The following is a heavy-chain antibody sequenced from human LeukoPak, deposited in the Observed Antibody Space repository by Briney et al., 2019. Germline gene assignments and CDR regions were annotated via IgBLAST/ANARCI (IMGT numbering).Heavy chain of an antibody. CDR3: ARVLSRYDFWSGSRDAFDI. CDR1: GGSISSYY. J-gene: IGHJ3*02. D-gene: IGHD3-3*01. CDR2: IYTSGST. V-gene: IGHV4-4*07. Sequence: SETLSLTCTVSGGSISSYYWSWIRQPAGKGLEWIGRIYTSGSTNYNPSLKSRVTISVDTSKNQFSLKLSSVTAADTAVYYCARVLSRYDFWSGSRDAFDIWGQGTMVTVSS.